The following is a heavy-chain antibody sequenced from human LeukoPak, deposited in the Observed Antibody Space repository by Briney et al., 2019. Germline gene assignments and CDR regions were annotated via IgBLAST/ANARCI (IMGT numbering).Heavy chain of an antibody. CDR1: GGSISSGGYS. V-gene: IGHV4-30-2*01. Sequence: SETLSLTCAVSGGSISSGGYSWSWIRQPPGKGLEWIGYIYNSGSTYYNPSLKSRVTISVDTSKNQFSLRLSSVTAADTAVYYCASQRPDIVVVPAAPFDYWGQGTLVTVSS. CDR2: IYNSGST. CDR3: ASQRPDIVVVPAAPFDY. D-gene: IGHD2-2*01. J-gene: IGHJ4*02.